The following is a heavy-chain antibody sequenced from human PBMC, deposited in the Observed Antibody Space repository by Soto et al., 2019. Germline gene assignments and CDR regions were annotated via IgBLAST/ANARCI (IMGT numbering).Heavy chain of an antibody. D-gene: IGHD3-10*01. CDR2: IYYSGST. Sequence: SETLSLTCTVSGGSISSSSYYWGWIRQPPGKGLEWIGSIYYSGSTYYNPSLKSRVTISVDTSKNQFSLKLSSVTAADTAVYYCARRPSYYYGSGSSGANYYYYGMDVWGQGTTVTVSS. CDR1: GGSISSSSYY. J-gene: IGHJ6*02. V-gene: IGHV4-39*01. CDR3: ARRPSYYYGSGSSGANYYYYGMDV.